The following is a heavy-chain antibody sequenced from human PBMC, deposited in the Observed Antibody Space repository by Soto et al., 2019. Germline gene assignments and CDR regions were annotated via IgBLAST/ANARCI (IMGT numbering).Heavy chain of an antibody. CDR1: GYTFTRYT. CDR2: INPDNGNT. CDR3: ARGIVTGALDP. J-gene: IGHJ5*02. V-gene: IGHV1-3*01. Sequence: ASVKVSCKASGYTFTRYTMNWVRQAPGQRLEWMGWINPDNGNTKSSQKFQDRVIITRDTSASTAYMDLSSLRSEDTAVYYCARGIVTGALDPWGRGTRVTVPS. D-gene: IGHD2-15*01.